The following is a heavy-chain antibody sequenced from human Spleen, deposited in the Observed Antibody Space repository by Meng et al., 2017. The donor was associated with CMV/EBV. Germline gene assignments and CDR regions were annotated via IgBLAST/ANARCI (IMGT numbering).Heavy chain of an antibody. D-gene: IGHD3-10*01. J-gene: IGHJ4*02. CDR1: GYSISNGYY. CDR3: ARGNSYFSFYFDY. V-gene: IGHV4-38-2*02. Sequence: SETLSLTCSVSGYSISNGYYWGWIRQTPGKGLEWIGYGLYTPSSASTKYRPSLESRITISFDTSKNQVSLRLISVTAADTAIYYCARGNSYFSFYFDYWGPGSLVTVSS. CDR2: LYTPSSAST.